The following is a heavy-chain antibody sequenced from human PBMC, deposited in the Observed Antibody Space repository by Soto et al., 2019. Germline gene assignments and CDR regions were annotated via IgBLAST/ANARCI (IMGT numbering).Heavy chain of an antibody. CDR3: VRVVAIPGFPDH. CDR2: IVPIVGTT. J-gene: IGHJ4*02. CDR1: GGTFSSYA. Sequence: SVKVSCKTSGGTFSSYAISWVRQAPGQGLEWMGGIVPIVGTTTYAQKFQGRVTITADEATSTAYMQLSRLRSDDTAVYYCVRVVAIPGFPDHWGQGTLVTVSS. V-gene: IGHV1-69*13. D-gene: IGHD2-15*01.